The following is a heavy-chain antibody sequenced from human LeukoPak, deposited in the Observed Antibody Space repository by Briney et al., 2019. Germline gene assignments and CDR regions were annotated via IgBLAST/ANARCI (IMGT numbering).Heavy chain of an antibody. V-gene: IGHV6-1*01. CDR1: GDSVSSNSAA. CDR3: ARAYCSSTSCYVWAFDI. D-gene: IGHD2-2*01. Sequence: SQTLSLTCAISGDSVSSNSAAWNWIRQSPSRGLEWLGRTYYRSKWYNDYAGSVKSRITINPDTSKNQFSLQLNSVTPEDTAVYYCARAYCSSTSCYVWAFDIWGQGTMVTVSS. CDR2: TYYRSKWYN. J-gene: IGHJ3*02.